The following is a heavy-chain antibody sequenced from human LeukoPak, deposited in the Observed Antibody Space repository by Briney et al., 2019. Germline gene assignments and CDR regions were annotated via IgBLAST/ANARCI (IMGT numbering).Heavy chain of an antibody. CDR1: GGSISTNY. CDR3: ARDQFYAFDI. J-gene: IGHJ3*02. Sequence: SETLSLTCTVSGGSISTNYWSWIRQPPGKGLEWIGNIFYSGRNNYNPSLRSRVTMSVDTSKNQFSLKLSSVTAADTAVYYCARDQFYAFDIWGQGTMVTVSS. V-gene: IGHV4-59*01. CDR2: IFYSGRN.